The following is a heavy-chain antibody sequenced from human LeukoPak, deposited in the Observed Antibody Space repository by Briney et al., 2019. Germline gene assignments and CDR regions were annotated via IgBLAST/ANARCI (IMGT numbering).Heavy chain of an antibody. CDR1: GGSISSYY. CDR3: ARWGDGYNPPGGDY. D-gene: IGHD5-24*01. CDR2: IYYSGST. J-gene: IGHJ4*02. Sequence: SETLSLTCTASGGSISSYYWSWIRQPPGKGLEWIGYIYYSGSTNYNPSLKGRVTISVDTSKNQFPLKLSSVTAADTAVYYCARWGDGYNPPGGDYWGQGTLVTVSS. V-gene: IGHV4-59*08.